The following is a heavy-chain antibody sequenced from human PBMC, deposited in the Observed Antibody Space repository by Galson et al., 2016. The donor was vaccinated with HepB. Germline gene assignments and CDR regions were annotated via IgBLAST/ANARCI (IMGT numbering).Heavy chain of an antibody. Sequence: SVKVSCKVSGYTLTRLSLHWVRQAPGKGLEWMGGFDPENGETIYAQNLQGRVTMTEDTLTETAYMELSSLTYEDAAVYYCATVDIVATSEFYFDNWGQGTLVTVTS. D-gene: IGHD5-12*01. V-gene: IGHV1-24*01. CDR1: GYTLTRLS. CDR3: ATVDIVATSEFYFDN. CDR2: FDPENGET. J-gene: IGHJ4*02.